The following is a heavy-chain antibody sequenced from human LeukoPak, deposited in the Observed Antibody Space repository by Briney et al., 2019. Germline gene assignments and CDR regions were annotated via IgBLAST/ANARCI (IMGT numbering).Heavy chain of an antibody. Sequence: PSETLSLTCTVSGGSISSYYWSWIRQPPGKGLEWIGYIYYSGSTNYNPSLKSRVTISVDTSKNQFSLKLSSVTAADTAVYYCARDGRRRTGPDAFDIWGQGTMVTVSS. CDR3: ARDGRRRTGPDAFDI. D-gene: IGHD2-8*02. J-gene: IGHJ3*02. CDR2: IYYSGST. CDR1: GGSISSYY. V-gene: IGHV4-59*01.